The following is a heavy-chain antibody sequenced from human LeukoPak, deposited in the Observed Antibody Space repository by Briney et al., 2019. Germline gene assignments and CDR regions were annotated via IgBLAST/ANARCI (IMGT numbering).Heavy chain of an antibody. J-gene: IGHJ4*02. CDR2: IKQDGSKK. V-gene: IGHV3-7*01. CDR3: AKLLPN. D-gene: IGHD4-23*01. CDR1: GFPFSSYW. Sequence: PGGSLRLSCVASGFPFSSYWMTWVRQAPGKGLEWVANIKQDGSKKSYVDSVKGRFTISRDNAKNSLYLQMNSLRAEDTAIYYCAKLLPNWGQGTLVTVSS.